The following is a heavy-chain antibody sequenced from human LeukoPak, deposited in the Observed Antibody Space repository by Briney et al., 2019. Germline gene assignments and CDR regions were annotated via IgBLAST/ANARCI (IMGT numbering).Heavy chain of an antibody. CDR3: AKVMAWGYGLDY. D-gene: IGHD4-17*01. V-gene: IGHV1-69*13. CDR1: GGTFSSYA. Sequence: ASVKVSCKASGGTFSSYAISWVRQAPGQGLEWMGGIIPIFGTANYAQKFQGRVTITADESTSTAYMELSSLRAEDTAVYYCAKVMAWGYGLDYWGQGTLVTVSS. CDR2: IIPIFGTA. J-gene: IGHJ4*02.